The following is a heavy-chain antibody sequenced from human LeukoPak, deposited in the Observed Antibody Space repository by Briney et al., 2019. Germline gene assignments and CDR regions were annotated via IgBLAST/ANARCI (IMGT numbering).Heavy chain of an antibody. Sequence: KPSETLSLTCTVSGGSISSYYWSWIRQPPGKGLEWIGYIYYSGSTNYNPSLKSRVTISVDTSKNQFSLKLSSVTAADTAVYYCARGAADDLYSYFYYYCMDVWGKGTTVTISS. CDR3: ARGAADDLYSYFYYYCMDV. CDR1: GGSISSYY. D-gene: IGHD5-18*01. CDR2: IYYSGST. J-gene: IGHJ6*03. V-gene: IGHV4-59*01.